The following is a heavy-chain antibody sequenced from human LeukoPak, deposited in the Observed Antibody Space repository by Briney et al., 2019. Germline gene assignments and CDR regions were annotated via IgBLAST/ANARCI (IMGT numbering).Heavy chain of an antibody. CDR2: INPNSGGT. D-gene: IGHD3-22*01. CDR3: ARFSQNGYYYY. CDR1: GYTFTGYY. J-gene: IGHJ4*02. V-gene: IGHV1-2*06. Sequence: ASVKVSCKASGYTFTGYYMHWVRQAPGQGLEWMGRINPNSGGTNYAQKFQGRVTMTRDTSISTAYMGLSRLRSDDTAVYYCARFSQNGYYYYWGQGTLVTVSS.